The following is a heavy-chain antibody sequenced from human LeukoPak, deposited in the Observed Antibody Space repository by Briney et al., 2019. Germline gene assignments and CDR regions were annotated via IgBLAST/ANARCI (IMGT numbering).Heavy chain of an antibody. CDR1: GLTVSSNY. V-gene: IGHV3-66*01. Sequence: GGSLRLSCAASGLTVSSNYMSWVRQAPGKGLEWVSVIYSGGSTYYADSVKGRFIISRDNSKNTLYLQMNSLRVEDTAVYYCARRPDYGGTPTFDYWGPGTLGTVSS. CDR2: IYSGGST. J-gene: IGHJ4*02. CDR3: ARRPDYGGTPTFDY. D-gene: IGHD4-23*01.